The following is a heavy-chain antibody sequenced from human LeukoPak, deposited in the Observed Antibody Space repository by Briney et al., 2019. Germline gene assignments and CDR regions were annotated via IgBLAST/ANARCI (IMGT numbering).Heavy chain of an antibody. V-gene: IGHV1-46*01. CDR1: GYTFTSYY. CDR2: INPSGGST. J-gene: IGHJ4*02. CDR3: ARSYDSSGYLPTVGY. D-gene: IGHD3-22*01. Sequence: GASVKVSCKASGYTFTSYYMHWVRQAPGQGLEWMGIINPSGGSTSYAQKFQGRVTMTRDMSTSTVYMELSSLRSEDTAVYYCARSYDSSGYLPTVGYWGQGTLVTVSS.